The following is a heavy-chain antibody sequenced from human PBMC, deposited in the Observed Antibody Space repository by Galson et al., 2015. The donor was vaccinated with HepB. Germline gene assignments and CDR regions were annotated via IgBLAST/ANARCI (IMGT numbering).Heavy chain of an antibody. CDR1: GYSFTSYW. Sequence: QSGAEVKKPGESLKISCKGSGYSFTSYWIGWVRQMPGKGLEWMGIIYPGDSDTRYSPSFQGQVTISADKSISTAYLQWSSLKASDTAMYYCARHFDRVVPSADDAFDIWGQGTMVTVSS. CDR3: ARHFDRVVPSADDAFDI. V-gene: IGHV5-51*01. D-gene: IGHD2-2*01. J-gene: IGHJ3*02. CDR2: IYPGDSDT.